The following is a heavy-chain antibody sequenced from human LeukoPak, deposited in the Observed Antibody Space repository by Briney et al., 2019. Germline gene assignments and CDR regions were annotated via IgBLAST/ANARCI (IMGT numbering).Heavy chain of an antibody. CDR1: GITLSNYG. CDR2: ISVSGSTT. J-gene: IGHJ4*02. CDR3: AKAGRFGSSIWADN. V-gene: IGHV3-23*01. D-gene: IGHD6-13*01. Sequence: GGSLRLSCAVSGITLSNYGMSWVRQAPGKGLEWVSVISVSGSTTYLADSVKGRFTISRDNSKNTLYLQMNSLRAEDTAVYYCAKAGRFGSSIWADNWGQGTLVTVSS.